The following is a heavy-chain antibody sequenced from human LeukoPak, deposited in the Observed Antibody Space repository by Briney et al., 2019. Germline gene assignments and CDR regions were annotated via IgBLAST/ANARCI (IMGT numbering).Heavy chain of an antibody. J-gene: IGHJ4*02. CDR1: GGSFSGYY. CDR2: INHSGST. CDR3: ARGLSQLEY. D-gene: IGHD2-2*01. V-gene: IGHV4-34*01. Sequence: SETLSLTCAVYGGSFSGYYWSWIRQPPGKGPEWIGEINHSGSTNYNPSLKGRVTISVDTSKNQFSLKLSSVTAADTAVYYCARGLSQLEYWGQGTLVTVSS.